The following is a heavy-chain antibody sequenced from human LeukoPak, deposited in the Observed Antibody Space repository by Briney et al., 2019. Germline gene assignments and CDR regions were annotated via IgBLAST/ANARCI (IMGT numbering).Heavy chain of an antibody. Sequence: GASVTVSCKASGYTFTGYYMRWVRQAPGQGLEWMGWINPNSGGTNYAQKFQGRVTMTRDTSISTAYMELGRLRSDDTAVYYCAREYYYDSSGWFDPWGQGTLVTVSS. V-gene: IGHV1-2*02. CDR1: GYTFTGYY. CDR3: AREYYYDSSGWFDP. D-gene: IGHD3-22*01. CDR2: INPNSGGT. J-gene: IGHJ5*02.